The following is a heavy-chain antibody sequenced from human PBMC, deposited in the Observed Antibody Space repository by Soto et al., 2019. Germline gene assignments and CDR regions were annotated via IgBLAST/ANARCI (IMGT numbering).Heavy chain of an antibody. CDR3: ARLRMGATRPTAYGMDV. Sequence: QLQLQESGPGLVKPSETLSLTCTVSGGSISSSSYYWGWIRQPPGKGLEWIGSIYYSGSTYYNPSLKSRVTISVDTSKNQFSLKLSSVTAADTAVYYCARLRMGATRPTAYGMDVWGQGTTVTVSS. D-gene: IGHD1-26*01. V-gene: IGHV4-39*01. CDR2: IYYSGST. J-gene: IGHJ6*02. CDR1: GGSISSSSYY.